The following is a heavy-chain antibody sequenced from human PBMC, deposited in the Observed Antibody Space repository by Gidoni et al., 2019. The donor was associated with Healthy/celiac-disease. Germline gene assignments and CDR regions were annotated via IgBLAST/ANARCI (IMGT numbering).Heavy chain of an antibody. CDR2: MKSDGSST. CDR3: ARLKRAPGPGRNTFDI. Sequence: EVQLVEYGGGLVQPGGSARLSCAASGSIFSSYWKHWARQAPGTGLVWVSSMKSDGSSTSYANSVKDRFTISRDNSKNTLYLQMNSLRAEDTAVYYCARLKRAPGPGRNTFDIWGQGTMVTVSS. J-gene: IGHJ3*02. V-gene: IGHV3-74*01. CDR1: GSIFSSYW.